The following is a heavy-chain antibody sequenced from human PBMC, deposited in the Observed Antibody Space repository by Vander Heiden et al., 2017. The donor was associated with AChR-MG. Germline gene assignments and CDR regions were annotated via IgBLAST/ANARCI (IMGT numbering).Heavy chain of an antibody. CDR1: GFTFSSYA. CDR2: ISGSGCST. Sequence: EVQLLESGGGLVQPGGSLRLSCAASGFTFSSYAMSWVRQAPGKGLEWVSAISGSGCSTYYADSVKGRFTISRDNSKNTLYLQMNSLRAEDTAVYYCATVVTPLREFDYWGQGTLVTVSS. CDR3: ATVVTPLREFDY. J-gene: IGHJ4*02. V-gene: IGHV3-23*01. D-gene: IGHD3-22*01.